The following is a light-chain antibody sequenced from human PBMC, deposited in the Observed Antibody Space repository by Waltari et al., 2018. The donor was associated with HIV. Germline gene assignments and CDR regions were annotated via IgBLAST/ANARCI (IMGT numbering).Light chain of an antibody. CDR3: YSTSDDNVV. Sequence: SYELTQPSSVSVSPGQTARITCSGDKLPEKCARWFQQRPGQAPVLLIYKDTERPSWISERFSGSSSGTTVTLTITGAQVEDEADYYCYSTSDDNVVFGGGTKLMVL. V-gene: IGLV3-27*01. J-gene: IGLJ2*01. CDR1: KLPEKC. CDR2: KDT.